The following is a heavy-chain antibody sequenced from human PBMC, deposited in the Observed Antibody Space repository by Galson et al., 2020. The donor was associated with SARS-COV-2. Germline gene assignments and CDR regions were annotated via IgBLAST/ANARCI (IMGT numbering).Heavy chain of an antibody. CDR3: ARVTGGNTLIVVLDY. Sequence: GGSLRLSCAASGFTFSDYSMNWVRQAPGKGLEWISFISSSSSAIYYADSVKGRFTVSRDNAKNSLFLQLNSLRAEDTAVYYCARVTGGNTLIVVLDYWGQGTLVTVSS. J-gene: IGHJ4*02. D-gene: IGHD3-22*01. V-gene: IGHV3-48*01. CDR1: GFTFSDYS. CDR2: ISSSSSAI.